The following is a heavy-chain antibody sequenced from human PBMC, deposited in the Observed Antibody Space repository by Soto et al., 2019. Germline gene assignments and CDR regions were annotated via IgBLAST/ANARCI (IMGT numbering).Heavy chain of an antibody. CDR1: GFTFSSYG. CDR3: ARDRDIVVVPAAYYYYYYMDV. J-gene: IGHJ6*03. CDR2: IWYDGSNK. D-gene: IGHD2-2*01. V-gene: IGHV3-33*01. Sequence: GGSLRLSCAASGFTFSSYGMHWVRQAPGKGLEWVAVIWYDGSNKYYADSVKGRFTISRDNSKNTLYLQMSSLRAEDTAVYYCARDRDIVVVPAAYYYYYYMDVWGKGTTVTAP.